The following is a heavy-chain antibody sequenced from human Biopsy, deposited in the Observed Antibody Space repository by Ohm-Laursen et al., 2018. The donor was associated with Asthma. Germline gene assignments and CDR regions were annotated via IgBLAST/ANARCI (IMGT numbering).Heavy chain of an antibody. D-gene: IGHD6-19*01. CDR2: ITGSGGTT. CDR1: GFTFSSSA. J-gene: IGHJ4*02. V-gene: IGHV3-23*01. CDR3: AKDFRGIAVAGDRGFDY. Sequence: GSLRLSCAASGFTFSSSAMSWVRQAPRKGLERVSAITGSGGTTYYADSVRGRFTISRDNSQSTLFLQMDSLSAEDTAVYYCAKDFRGIAVAGDRGFDYWGQGTLVTVSS.